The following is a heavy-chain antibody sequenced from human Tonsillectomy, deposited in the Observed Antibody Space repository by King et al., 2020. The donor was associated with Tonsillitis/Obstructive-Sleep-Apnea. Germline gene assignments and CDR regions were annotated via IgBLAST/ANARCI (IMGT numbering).Heavy chain of an antibody. CDR2: INPSGGST. CDR1: GYTFTSHY. J-gene: IGHJ5*02. D-gene: IGHD6-13*01. Sequence: VQLVESGAEVKKPGASVKVSCKASGYTFTSHYIHWVRQAPGHGLEWMGMINPSGGSTRYAQKFQGRVTMTRDTSTSTVYMELSSLRSEDTAVYYCARGVAAAGTDWFDPWGQGTLVTVSS. V-gene: IGHV1-46*01. CDR3: ARGVAAAGTDWFDP.